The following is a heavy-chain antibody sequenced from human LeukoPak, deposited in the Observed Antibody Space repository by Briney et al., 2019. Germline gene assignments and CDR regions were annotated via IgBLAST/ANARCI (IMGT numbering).Heavy chain of an antibody. J-gene: IGHJ4*02. Sequence: SETLSLTCTVSGYSISSGYYWGWIRQPPGKGLEWIGSIYHSGSTYYNPSLKSRVTISVDTSKNQFSLKLSSVTAADTAVYYCAREENVDTAMAGAFDYWGQGTLVTVSS. D-gene: IGHD5-18*01. V-gene: IGHV4-38-2*02. CDR1: GYSISSGYY. CDR3: AREENVDTAMAGAFDY. CDR2: IYHSGST.